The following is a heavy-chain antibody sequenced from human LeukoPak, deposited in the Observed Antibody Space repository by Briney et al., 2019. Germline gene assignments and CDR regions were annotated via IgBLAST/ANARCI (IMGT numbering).Heavy chain of an antibody. CDR2: ISRRGGTI. V-gene: IGHV3-11*04. CDR3: ARDIYGDYEVDY. D-gene: IGHD4-17*01. J-gene: IGHJ4*02. Sequence: GGSLRLSCAASGFNFSIEAMSWIRKIPGKGLDWVSGISRRGGTIYYADSVKGRFTISRDNAKNSLYLQMNSLRAEDTAVYYCARDIYGDYEVDYWGQGTLVTVSS. CDR1: GFNFSIEA.